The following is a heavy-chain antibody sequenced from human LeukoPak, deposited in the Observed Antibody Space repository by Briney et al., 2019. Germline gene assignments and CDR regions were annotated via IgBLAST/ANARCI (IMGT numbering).Heavy chain of an antibody. Sequence: GGSLRLSCATSTVNFSSYTMNWVRQAPGKGLEWVSAISPSGNSKYHADSVKGRFTISRDNAENSLYMQMNSLRAEDTGVYYCVRDFLGESGAGGYWGQGTLVTVSS. J-gene: IGHJ4*02. CDR3: VRDFLGESGAGGY. CDR2: ISPSGNSK. CDR1: TVNFSSYT. D-gene: IGHD3-10*01. V-gene: IGHV3-21*01.